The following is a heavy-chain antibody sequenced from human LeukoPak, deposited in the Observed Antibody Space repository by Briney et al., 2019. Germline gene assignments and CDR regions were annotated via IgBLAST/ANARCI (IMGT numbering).Heavy chain of an antibody. CDR2: IYYSGST. J-gene: IGHJ4*02. CDR3: VRGGAVRFFDY. D-gene: IGHD6-6*01. CDR1: GGSISNYY. V-gene: IGHV4-59*01. Sequence: SETLSLTCTVSGGSISNYYWSWIRQPPGKGLEWIGYIYYSGSTNYNPSLKSRVTISVDTSKNQFSLKLSSVTAADTAVYFCVRGGAVRFFDYWGQGTLVTVSS.